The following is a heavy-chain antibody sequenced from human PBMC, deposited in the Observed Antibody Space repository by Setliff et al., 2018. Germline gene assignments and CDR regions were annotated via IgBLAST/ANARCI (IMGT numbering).Heavy chain of an antibody. V-gene: IGHV4-4*09. CDR3: ARDGPHCVTSSCPGAWFDP. J-gene: IGHJ5*02. CDR2: IYSSGNI. CDR1: GASISSYY. Sequence: SETLSLTCTVSGASISSYYWSWIRQPPGEGLGWIGYIYSSGNIKYNPSLKSRVTISLDTSKNQFSLKLSSVTAADTAVYYCARDGPHCVTSSCPGAWFDPWGQGILVTVSS. D-gene: IGHD2-2*01.